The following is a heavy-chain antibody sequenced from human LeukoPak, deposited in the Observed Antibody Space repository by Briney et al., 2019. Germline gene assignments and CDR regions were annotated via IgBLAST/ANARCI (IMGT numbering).Heavy chain of an antibody. CDR2: IGGSGGST. J-gene: IGHJ5*02. D-gene: IGHD6-19*01. CDR1: GFTFSSYA. Sequence: GGSLRLSCAASGFTFSSYAMSWVRQAPGKGLEWVSAIGGSGGSTYYADSVKGRFTISRDNSKNTLYLQMNSLRAEDTAVYYCAKVPSYSSGWSNWFDPWGQGTLVTVSS. V-gene: IGHV3-23*01. CDR3: AKVPSYSSGWSNWFDP.